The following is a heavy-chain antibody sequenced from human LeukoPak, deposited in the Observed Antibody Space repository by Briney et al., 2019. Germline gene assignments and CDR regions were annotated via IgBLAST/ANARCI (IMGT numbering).Heavy chain of an antibody. CDR2: IYYSGST. V-gene: IGHV4-59*08. D-gene: IGHD6-19*01. Sequence: PSETLSLTCTVSGGSISSYYWSWIRQPPGKGLEYIGYIYYSGSTNYNPSLKSRVTISVDTSKNQCSLKLSSVTAADTAVYYCARTGYSIGWYYFDYWGQGTLVTVSS. CDR3: ARTGYSIGWYYFDY. CDR1: GGSISSYY. J-gene: IGHJ4*02.